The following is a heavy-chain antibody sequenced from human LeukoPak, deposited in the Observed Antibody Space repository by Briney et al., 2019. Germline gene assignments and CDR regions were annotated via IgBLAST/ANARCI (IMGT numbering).Heavy chain of an antibody. D-gene: IGHD3-16*02. J-gene: IGHJ4*02. V-gene: IGHV4-38-2*02. CDR2: IYHSGTT. Sequence: SETLSLTCTVSGYSISSGSYWGWIRQPPGKGLEWIGTIYHSGTTYYNPSLKSRVTMSVDTSKNQSSLNLSSVTAADTAVYCARVYDYVWGSYPWGQGTLVTVSS. CDR3: ARVYDYVWGSYP. CDR1: GYSISSGSY.